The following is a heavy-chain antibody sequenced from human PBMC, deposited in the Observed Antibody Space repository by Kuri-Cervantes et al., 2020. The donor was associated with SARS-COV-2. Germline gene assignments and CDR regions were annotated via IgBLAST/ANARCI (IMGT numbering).Heavy chain of an antibody. D-gene: IGHD1-26*01. CDR2: INHSGST. CDR3: ARVIVGATTPVSASDI. V-gene: IGHV4-34*01. J-gene: IGHJ3*02. CDR1: GGSFSGYY. Sequence: SETLSLTCAVYGGSFSGYYWSWIRQPPGKGLEWIGEINHSGSTNYNPSLKSRVTISVDTSKNQFSLKLSSVTAADTAVYYCARVIVGATTPVSASDIWGQGTMVTVSS.